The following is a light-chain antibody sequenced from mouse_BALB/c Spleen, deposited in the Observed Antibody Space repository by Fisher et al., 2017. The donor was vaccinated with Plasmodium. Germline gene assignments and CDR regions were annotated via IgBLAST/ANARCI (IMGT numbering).Light chain of an antibody. Sequence: DIVMTQSPATLSVTPGDSVSLSCRASQSISNYLHWYQQKSHESPRRIIKYASQSISGIPSRFSGSGSGTDFTLIINSVETEDFGMYFCQHSNSWPLTCGAGTKLELK. CDR3: QHSNSWPLT. CDR1: QSISNY. J-gene: IGKJ5*01. V-gene: IGKV5-43*01. CDR2: YAS.